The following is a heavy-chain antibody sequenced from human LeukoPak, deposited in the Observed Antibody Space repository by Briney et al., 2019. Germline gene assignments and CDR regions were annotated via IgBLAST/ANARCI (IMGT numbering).Heavy chain of an antibody. Sequence: HAGGPLRLSCAASKFTFSRFAMIWVRQAPGKGLEWVSGTSDSGTTTYYADSVKGRFTMSRDNSKKTLFLQMDSLRAEDTAVYYCAKDGSGFGFYYGMDVWGQGTTVTVSS. V-gene: IGHV3-23*01. J-gene: IGHJ6*02. CDR1: KFTFSRFA. CDR2: TSDSGTTT. D-gene: IGHD3-10*01. CDR3: AKDGSGFGFYYGMDV.